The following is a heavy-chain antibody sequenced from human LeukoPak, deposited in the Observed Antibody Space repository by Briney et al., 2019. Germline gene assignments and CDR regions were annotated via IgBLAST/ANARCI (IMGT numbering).Heavy chain of an antibody. Sequence: SVKVSCKASGGTFSKYAFSWVRQAPGQGLEWMGGIIPIFGTAKYAQKFQGRVTITADESTSTAKMELSSLRSEDTAVYYCARDQGWSSGWPFDYWGQGTLVTVSS. CDR2: IIPIFGTA. V-gene: IGHV1-69*13. CDR1: GGTFSKYA. J-gene: IGHJ4*02. D-gene: IGHD6-19*01. CDR3: ARDQGWSSGWPFDY.